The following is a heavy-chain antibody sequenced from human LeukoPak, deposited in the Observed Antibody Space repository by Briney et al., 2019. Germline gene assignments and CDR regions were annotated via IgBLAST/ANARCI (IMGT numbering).Heavy chain of an antibody. J-gene: IGHJ4*02. V-gene: IGHV3-11*04. Sequence: PGGSLRLSCAASGFTFSDYYMSRIRQAPGKGLEWVSYISSSGSTIYYADSVKGRFSISRDNAKNSLYLQMNSLRAEDTAVYYCARGHVSGYDSDFFYWGQGTLVTVSS. D-gene: IGHD5-12*01. CDR2: ISSSGSTI. CDR1: GFTFSDYY. CDR3: ARGHVSGYDSDFFY.